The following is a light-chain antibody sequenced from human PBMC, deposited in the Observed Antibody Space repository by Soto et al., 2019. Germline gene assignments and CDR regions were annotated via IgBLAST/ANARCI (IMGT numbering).Light chain of an antibody. Sequence: ERLLMLSPATLSLSPGERATLSCRAIQIGSSNVSCYQQRFGQAPRLLMYGASISATSFPARFSGRWSGTDFTLTIARLEPEDVAVYCCQQYGGPPRTFGEGTRLEIK. CDR2: GAS. V-gene: IGKV3-20*01. CDR3: QQYGGPPRT. J-gene: IGKJ5*01. CDR1: QIGSSN.